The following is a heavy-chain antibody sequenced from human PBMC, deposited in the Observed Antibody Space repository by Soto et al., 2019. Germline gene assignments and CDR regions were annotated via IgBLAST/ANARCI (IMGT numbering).Heavy chain of an antibody. CDR3: ARSDVGFCSSTSCPLNWFDP. V-gene: IGHV1-69*02. J-gene: IGHJ5*02. CDR2: IIPILGIA. Sequence: ASVKVSCKASGGTFSSYTISWARQAPGQGLEWMGRIIPILGIANYAQKFQGRVTITADKSTSTAYMELSSLRSEDTAVYYCARSDVGFCSSTSCPLNWFDPWGQGTLVTVSS. D-gene: IGHD2-2*01. CDR1: GGTFSSYT.